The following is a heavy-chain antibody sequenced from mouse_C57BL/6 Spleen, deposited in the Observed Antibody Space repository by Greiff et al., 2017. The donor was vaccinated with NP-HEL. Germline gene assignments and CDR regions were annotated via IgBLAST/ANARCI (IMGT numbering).Heavy chain of an antibody. CDR2: IYTSDSET. Sequence: VQLQQPGAELVRPGSSVKLSCKASGYTFTSYWMDWVKQRPGQGLEWIGNIYTSDSETHYNQKFKDQATLTVDKSSSTAYMQLSSLTAEDSAVYYCAREGIYYYGSSYPYYFDYWGQGTTLTVSS. V-gene: IGHV1-61*01. D-gene: IGHD1-1*01. CDR1: GYTFTSYW. CDR3: AREGIYYYGSSYPYYFDY. J-gene: IGHJ2*01.